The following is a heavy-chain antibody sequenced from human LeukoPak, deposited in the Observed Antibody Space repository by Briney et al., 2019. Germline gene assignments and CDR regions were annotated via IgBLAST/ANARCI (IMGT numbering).Heavy chain of an antibody. D-gene: IGHD5-24*01. J-gene: IGHJ4*02. CDR3: ASGRRGWLRSFDY. Sequence: PSETLSLTCAVYGGSFSGYYWSWIRQPPGKGLEWIGEINHSGSTNYNPSLKSRVTISVDTSKNQFSLKLSSVTAADTAVYYCASGRRGWLRSFDYWGQGTLVTVSS. V-gene: IGHV4-34*01. CDR1: GGSFSGYY. CDR2: INHSGST.